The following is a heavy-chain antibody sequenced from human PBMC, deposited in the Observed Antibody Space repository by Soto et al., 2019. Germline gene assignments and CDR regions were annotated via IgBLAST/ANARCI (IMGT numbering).Heavy chain of an antibody. CDR2: IYYAGSP. Sequence: QLQLQESGPGLVKPSETLSLTCSVSGGSISSTGHYWGWIRQPPGKGLEWIGNIYYAGSPYYNPSPTRRATISVDPSKNHFSLALTSVTAADTAVYYCARLMGVVTVDYWGQGALVTVSS. CDR1: GGSISSTGHY. CDR3: ARLMGVVTVDY. V-gene: IGHV4-39*02. D-gene: IGHD2-21*02. J-gene: IGHJ4*02.